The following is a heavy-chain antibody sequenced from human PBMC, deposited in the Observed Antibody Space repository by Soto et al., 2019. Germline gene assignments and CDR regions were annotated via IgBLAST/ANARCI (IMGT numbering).Heavy chain of an antibody. D-gene: IGHD1-26*01. CDR1: GGSISTYY. CDR3: ARGGGSYWYFDL. CDR2: IYYSGST. Sequence: SETLSLTCTVSGGSISTYYWSWIRQPPGKGLEWVGYIYYSGSTKYNPSLRSRVTMSVDTSKNQFSLRLSSVTAADTAVYYCARGGGSYWYFDLWGRGTLVTSPQ. V-gene: IGHV4-59*01. J-gene: IGHJ2*01.